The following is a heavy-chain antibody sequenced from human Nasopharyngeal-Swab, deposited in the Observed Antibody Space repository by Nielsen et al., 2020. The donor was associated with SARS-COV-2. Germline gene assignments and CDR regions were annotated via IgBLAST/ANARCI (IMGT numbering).Heavy chain of an antibody. CDR3: ARDRHNYGMDV. CDR2: IYYTGSN. Sequence: GSLRLSCTASGGTITGYYRSWIRQPPGKGLEWIGNIYYTGSNKYNPALKSRVTILIDASKYQSSLKLTYVTAADTAVYYCARDRHNYGMDVWGRGTTVTVS. J-gene: IGHJ6*02. V-gene: IGHV4-59*01. CDR1: GGTITGYY.